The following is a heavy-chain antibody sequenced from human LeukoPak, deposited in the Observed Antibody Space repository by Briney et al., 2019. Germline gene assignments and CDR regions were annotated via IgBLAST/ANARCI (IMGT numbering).Heavy chain of an antibody. CDR2: ISSSGSTM. J-gene: IGHJ3*02. V-gene: IGHV3-11*04. CDR1: GFTFSDYY. CDR3: ARGTAGRAFDI. D-gene: IGHD3-10*01. Sequence: PGGSLRLSWAASGFTFSDYYMSWIRQAPGKGLEWVSYISSSGSTMYYADSVKGRSTVSRDNAKNSLYLQMNSLRAEDMAVYYCARGTAGRAFDIWGQGTMVPSLQ.